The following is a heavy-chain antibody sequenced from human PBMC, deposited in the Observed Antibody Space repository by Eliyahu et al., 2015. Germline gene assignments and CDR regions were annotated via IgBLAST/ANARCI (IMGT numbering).Heavy chain of an antibody. CDR2: IDWDDDK. J-gene: IGHJ3*02. CDR1: GFSLSTSGMC. V-gene: IGHV2-70*01. Sequence: QVTLRESGPALVKPTQTLTLTCTFSGFSLSTSGMCVSWIRQPPGKALEWLALIDWDDDKYYSTSLKTRLTISKDTSKNQVVLTMTNMDPVDTATYYCARKYSSGWYDDAFDIWGQGTMVTVSS. D-gene: IGHD6-19*01. CDR3: ARKYSSGWYDDAFDI.